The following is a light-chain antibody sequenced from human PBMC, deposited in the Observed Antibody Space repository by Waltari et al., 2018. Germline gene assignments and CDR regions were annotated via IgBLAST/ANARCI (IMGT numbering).Light chain of an antibody. Sequence: QSVLPQPPSVSAAPGQKVTISCSGSSSNLGNNYVSWYQQLPGTAPKLLIYDNNKRPSGIPDRFSGSKSGTSATLGITGLQTGDEADYYCGTWDSSLSAVVFGGGTKLTVL. J-gene: IGLJ2*01. CDR2: DNN. CDR1: SSNLGNNY. V-gene: IGLV1-51*01. CDR3: GTWDSSLSAVV.